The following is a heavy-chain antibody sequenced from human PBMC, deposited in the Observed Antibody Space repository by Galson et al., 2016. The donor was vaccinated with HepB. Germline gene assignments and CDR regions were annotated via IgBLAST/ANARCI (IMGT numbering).Heavy chain of an antibody. CDR1: GYSFTSYW. V-gene: IGHV5-51*03. J-gene: IGHJ4*02. D-gene: IGHD6-19*01. CDR2: IYPGGSDT. Sequence: QSGAEVKKPGESLKISCKGSGYSFTSYWIGWVRQMPGKGLEWMGIIYPGGSDTRYSPSFQGHVTISADKSISTAYLQWGSLKASDTAIYYCARRGYSSEEYDYWGQGTLVTASS. CDR3: ARRGYSSEEYDY.